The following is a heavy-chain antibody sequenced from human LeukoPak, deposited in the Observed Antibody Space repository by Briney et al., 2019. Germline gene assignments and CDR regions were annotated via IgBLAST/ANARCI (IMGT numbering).Heavy chain of an antibody. Sequence: ASVKVSCKASGYTFTSYDINWVRQATGQGLERMGWMNPNSGSTGYAQKFQGRVTMTRNTSISTAYMELSSLRSEDTAVYYCARGGEMVRGVINYWGQGTLVTVSS. CDR1: GYTFTSYD. V-gene: IGHV1-8*01. CDR2: MNPNSGST. CDR3: ARGGEMVRGVINY. J-gene: IGHJ4*02. D-gene: IGHD3-10*01.